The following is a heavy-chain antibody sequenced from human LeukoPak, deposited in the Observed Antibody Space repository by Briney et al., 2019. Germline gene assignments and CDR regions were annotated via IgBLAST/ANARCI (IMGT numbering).Heavy chain of an antibody. V-gene: IGHV4-59*06. CDR1: GGSISSYY. CDR2: IYYSGST. CDR3: ARRYLYYFDY. J-gene: IGHJ4*02. Sequence: SETLSLTCTVSGGSISSYYWSWIRQPPGKGLEWIGYIYYSGSTYYNPSLKSRVTISVDTSKNQFSLKLSSVTAADTAVYYCARRYLYYFDYWGQGTLVTVSS. D-gene: IGHD1-1*01.